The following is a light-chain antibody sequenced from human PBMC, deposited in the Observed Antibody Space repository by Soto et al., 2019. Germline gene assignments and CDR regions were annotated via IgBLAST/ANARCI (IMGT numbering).Light chain of an antibody. Sequence: EIVMTQSPATLSVSPGERATLSCRASQSVSSNLAWYQQKPGQAPRLLIYGASTRATGIPARFSGSASGTEFTITISSLQSEDFAGYSCQQYNNWPRTFGQGTKVEIK. J-gene: IGKJ1*01. CDR3: QQYNNWPRT. V-gene: IGKV3-15*01. CDR1: QSVSSN. CDR2: GAS.